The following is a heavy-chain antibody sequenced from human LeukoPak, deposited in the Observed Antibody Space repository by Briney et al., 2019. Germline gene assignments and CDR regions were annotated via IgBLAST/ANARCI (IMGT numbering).Heavy chain of an antibody. J-gene: IGHJ3*02. CDR1: GFTFSSYW. CDR2: INSDGSST. V-gene: IGHV3-74*01. Sequence: GGSLRLSCAASGFTFSSYWMHWVRQAPGKGLVWVSRINSDGSSTSYADSVKGRFTISRDNAKNTLYLQMNSLRAEDTAVYYCARDRYDYVWRSYRYDAFDIWGQGTMVTVSS. CDR3: ARDRYDYVWRSYRYDAFDI. D-gene: IGHD3-16*02.